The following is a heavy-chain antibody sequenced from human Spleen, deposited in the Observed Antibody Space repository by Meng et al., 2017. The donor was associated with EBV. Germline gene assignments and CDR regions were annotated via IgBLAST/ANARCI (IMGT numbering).Heavy chain of an antibody. V-gene: IGHV4-61*01. CDR3: TRAGASLSPPS. Sequence: VQPPASAPSLVNPSETLSLPCTVSGGSVISGSYYWNWYRQPPGKGLEWIGYIYYPGNTNYHPSLKSRVSMSIDTSTNQFSLNLSPVTAADTAIYYCTRAGASLSPPSWGQGTLVTVSS. J-gene: IGHJ5*02. CDR2: IYYPGNT. CDR1: GGSVISGSYY. D-gene: IGHD3-10*01.